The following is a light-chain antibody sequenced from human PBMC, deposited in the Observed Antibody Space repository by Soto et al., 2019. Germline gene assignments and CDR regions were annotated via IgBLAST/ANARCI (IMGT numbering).Light chain of an antibody. Sequence: EVVLTQSPGTLSLSPGERATLSCRASQSVRTSDVTWYQHQPGQAPRLLIYGAFNRATDIPDRFSGSWSGTDLTLTISRLEAEDFAVYYCQHCGNSRYTFGQGTRLEVK. CDR3: QHCGNSRYT. J-gene: IGKJ2*01. CDR2: GAF. CDR1: QSVRTSD. V-gene: IGKV3-20*01.